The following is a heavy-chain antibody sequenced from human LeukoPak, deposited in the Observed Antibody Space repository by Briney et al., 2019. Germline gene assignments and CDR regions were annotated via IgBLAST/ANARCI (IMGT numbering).Heavy chain of an antibody. V-gene: IGHV4-39*07. D-gene: IGHD3-22*01. CDR2: MFSSGST. CDR1: GGSISISDYY. Sequence: PSETLSLTCTVSGGSISISDYYWGRIRHPPGKGLEWIGSMFSSGSTYYNPSLKSRVTILVDTSRNQFSLKLSSVTAADTAVYYCARDRRHYYDIRWGFDIWGQGTMVTVSS. CDR3: ARDRRHYYDIRWGFDI. J-gene: IGHJ3*02.